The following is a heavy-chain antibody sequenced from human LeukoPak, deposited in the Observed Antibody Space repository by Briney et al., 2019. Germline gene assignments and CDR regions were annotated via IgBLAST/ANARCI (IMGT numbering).Heavy chain of an antibody. J-gene: IGHJ5*02. V-gene: IGHV4-39*01. CDR1: GDSIRSSGFC. Sequence: SETLSLTCTLSGDSIRSSGFCWGWIRQPPGKGLECVGVICDTGNTYYNPSLKSRVTISVDTSKNQFSLRVTSVTAADTALYYCARHKSGIDWFDPWGQGTLVTVSS. CDR2: ICDTGNT. D-gene: IGHD1-14*01. CDR3: ARHKSGIDWFDP.